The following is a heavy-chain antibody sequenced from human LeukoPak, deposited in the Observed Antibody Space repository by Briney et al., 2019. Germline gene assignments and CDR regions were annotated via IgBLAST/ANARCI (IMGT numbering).Heavy chain of an antibody. CDR2: IYHSGST. J-gene: IGHJ5*02. Sequence: SETLSLTCTVSGGSISSGGYYWSWIRQPPGKGLEWIGYIYHSGSTYYNPSLKSRVTISVDRSKNQFSLKLSSVTAADTAVYYCAKTQMVRGVIIRGGYNWFDPWGQGTLVTVSS. V-gene: IGHV4-30-2*01. CDR3: AKTQMVRGVIIRGGYNWFDP. D-gene: IGHD3-10*01. CDR1: GGSISSGGYY.